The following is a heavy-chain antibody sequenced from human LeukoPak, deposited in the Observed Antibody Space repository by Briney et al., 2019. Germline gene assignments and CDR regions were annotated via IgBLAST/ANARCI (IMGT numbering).Heavy chain of an antibody. V-gene: IGHV3-48*01. Sequence: TGESLRLSCAASGFTFSTYHMIWVRQAPGKGLEWLSYINSGSDIIYYADSVKGRFTISRDNAKNSMNSLTVEDTAVYYCARGRGYCTPTTCCYFDYWGQGTLVTVSS. D-gene: IGHD2-8*01. J-gene: IGHJ4*03. CDR2: INSGSDII. CDR3: ARGRGYCTPTTCCYFDY. CDR1: GFTFSTYH.